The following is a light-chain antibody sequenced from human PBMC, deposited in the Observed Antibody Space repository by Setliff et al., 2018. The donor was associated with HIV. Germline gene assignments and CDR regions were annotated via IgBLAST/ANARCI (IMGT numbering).Light chain of an antibody. Sequence: QSALAQPASVSGSPGQSITISCTGTSSDVGGYNYVSWYQQHPGKAPKLMISDVSNRPSGVSNRFSGSKSGNTASLTISGLQAEDEADCYCSSYTSSTPLYVFGTGTKVTVL. V-gene: IGLV2-14*03. CDR3: SSYTSSTPLYV. CDR2: DVS. CDR1: SSDVGGYNY. J-gene: IGLJ1*01.